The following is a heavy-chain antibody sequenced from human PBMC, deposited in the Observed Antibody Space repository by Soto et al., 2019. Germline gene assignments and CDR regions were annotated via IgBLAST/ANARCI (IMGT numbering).Heavy chain of an antibody. CDR1: GYTFTSYD. CDR3: ARTYYYDSSGYSPLYFQH. V-gene: IGHV1-8*01. J-gene: IGHJ1*01. D-gene: IGHD3-22*01. CDR2: MNPNSGNT. Sequence: ASVKVSCKASGYTFTSYDINWVRQATGQGLEWMGWMNPNSGNTGYAQKFQGRVTMTRNTSISTAYMELSSLRSEDTAVYYCARTYYYDSSGYSPLYFQHWGQGTLVTVSS.